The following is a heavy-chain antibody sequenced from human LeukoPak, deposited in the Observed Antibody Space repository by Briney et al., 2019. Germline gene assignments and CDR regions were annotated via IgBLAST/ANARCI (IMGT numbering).Heavy chain of an antibody. CDR3: AREAVTTPSFDY. D-gene: IGHD4-17*01. Sequence: GGSLRLSCAASRFXFGSYWMHWVRQAPGKGLEWVAVIWYDGSNKYYADSVKGRFTISRDNSKNTLYLQMNSLRAEDTAVYSCAREAVTTPSFDYWGQGTLVTVSS. J-gene: IGHJ4*02. V-gene: IGHV3-33*08. CDR2: IWYDGSNK. CDR1: RFXFGSYW.